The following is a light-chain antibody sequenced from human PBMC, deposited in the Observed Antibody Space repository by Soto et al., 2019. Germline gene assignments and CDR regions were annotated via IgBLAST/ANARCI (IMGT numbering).Light chain of an antibody. V-gene: IGKV1-5*03. CDR1: QSISLW. J-gene: IGKJ1*01. Sequence: DIPMTPSPSPPSASVRDKETNTCPASQSISLWLAWFQQKPGNAPKLLIYKASTLESGVPSRFSGSGSGTEFTLTISSLQPDDSATYYCQQYNNRWTFGQGTKVDIK. CDR3: QQYNNRWT. CDR2: KAS.